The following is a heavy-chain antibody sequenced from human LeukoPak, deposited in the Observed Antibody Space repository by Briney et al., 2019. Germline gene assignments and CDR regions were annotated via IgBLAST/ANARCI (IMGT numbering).Heavy chain of an antibody. D-gene: IGHD6-19*01. V-gene: IGHV3-9*01. CDR3: AKDIEAVAVSGYFDY. CDR2: ISWNSGTI. Sequence: GRSLRLSCAASGFTFDVFAMHWVRQSPGKGLEWVSGISWNSGTIGYADSVKGRFTISRDNAKNSLYLQVNSLRTEDTALYYCAKDIEAVAVSGYFDYWGQGTLVTVSS. CDR1: GFTFDVFA. J-gene: IGHJ4*02.